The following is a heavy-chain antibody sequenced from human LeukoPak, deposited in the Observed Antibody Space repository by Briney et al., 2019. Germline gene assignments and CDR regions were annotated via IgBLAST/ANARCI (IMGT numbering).Heavy chain of an antibody. CDR2: IHYTGST. V-gene: IGHV4-61*01. CDR3: ASYGVYYYYGMDV. D-gene: IGHD3-10*01. Sequence: SETLSLTCTVSGDSVSNGNYYWSWLRQPPGKALEWIGYIHYTGSTYYNPSLEGRVTISVDTSRNQFSVKLSSVTAADTAVYYCASYGVYYYYGMDVWGQGTTVTVSS. CDR1: GDSVSNGNYY. J-gene: IGHJ6*02.